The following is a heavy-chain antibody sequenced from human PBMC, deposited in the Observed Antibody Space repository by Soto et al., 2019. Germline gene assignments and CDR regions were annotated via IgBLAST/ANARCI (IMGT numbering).Heavy chain of an antibody. CDR3: ARGGGGSSRRGVDY. D-gene: IGHD2-15*01. CDR2: ISSSSSYI. Sequence: EVQLVESGGSLVKPGGSLRLSCAASGFTFSSYSMNWVRQAPGKGLEWVSSISSSSSYIYYADSVKGRFTISRDNAKNSLDLQMDSLSAEDTAVYDCARGGGGSSRRGVDYWCQGTLVTVSS. V-gene: IGHV3-21*01. CDR1: GFTFSSYS. J-gene: IGHJ4*02.